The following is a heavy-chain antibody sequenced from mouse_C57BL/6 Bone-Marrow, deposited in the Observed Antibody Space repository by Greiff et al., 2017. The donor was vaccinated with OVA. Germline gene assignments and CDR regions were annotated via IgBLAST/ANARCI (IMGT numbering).Heavy chain of an antibody. Sequence: EVKLVESGGGLVKPGGSLKLSCAASGFTFSSYAISWVRQTPEKRLEWVATISDGGSYTYYPDNVKGRFTISRDHAKNNLYLQMSHLKSEDTAMYYCARDYYKDYWGQGTTLTVSS. CDR2: ISDGGSYT. CDR3: ARDYYKDY. D-gene: IGHD2-12*01. CDR1: GFTFSSYA. V-gene: IGHV5-4*01. J-gene: IGHJ2*01.